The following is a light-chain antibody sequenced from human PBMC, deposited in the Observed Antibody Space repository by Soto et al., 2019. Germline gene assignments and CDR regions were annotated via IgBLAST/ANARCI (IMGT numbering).Light chain of an antibody. J-gene: IGLJ1*01. CDR3: AAWDDNLGGPYV. CDR2: RNN. Sequence: QSVLTQPPSASGTPGQRVTISCSGSSSNIGSNYVYWYQQLLGTAPKLLIYRNNQRPSGVPDRFSGSKSGTSASLAISGLRSEDEADYYCAAWDDNLGGPYVFGTGTKVTVL. CDR1: SSNIGSNY. V-gene: IGLV1-47*01.